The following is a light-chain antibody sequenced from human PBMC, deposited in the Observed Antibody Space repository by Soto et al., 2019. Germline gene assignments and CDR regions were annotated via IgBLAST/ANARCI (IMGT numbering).Light chain of an antibody. CDR1: DNILYSSDNKNY. Sequence: DIVLTQSPDSLAVSLGERATINCKSSDNILYSSDNKNYLSWYQQRPGQPPKLLFYWASTRESGVPDRFSGSGSGTHFTLTITSLQAEDVAVYYCQQYYSSPPTFGQGTKVDNK. CDR2: WAS. CDR3: QQYYSSPPT. V-gene: IGKV4-1*01. J-gene: IGKJ1*01.